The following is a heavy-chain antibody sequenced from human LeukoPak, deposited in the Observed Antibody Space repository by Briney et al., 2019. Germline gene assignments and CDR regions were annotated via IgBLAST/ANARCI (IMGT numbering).Heavy chain of an antibody. V-gene: IGHV4-59*01. CDR1: GGSISSSY. J-gene: IGHJ4*02. CDR3: ARLETGIAAALDY. D-gene: IGHD6-13*01. CDR2: IYYSGSA. Sequence: SETRSLTCTVPGGSISSSYWSWFRQPPGKGLGGIGYIYYSGSANYNPSLKSRVTISVDTSKNQFSLKLSSVTAADTAVYYCARLETGIAAALDYWGQGTLVTVSS.